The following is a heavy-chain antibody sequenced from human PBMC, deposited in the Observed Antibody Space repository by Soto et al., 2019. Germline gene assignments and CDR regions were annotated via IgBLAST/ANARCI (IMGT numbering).Heavy chain of an antibody. Sequence: QVQLQESGPGLVKPSETLSLTCSVSGDSISSSSQYCGWIRQPPGKGLEWIGSIHYSGTSYYNPSLKSRVTIFVETSKNQLSLKLSSVTAADTAVYYCARHWIAGSSIPWGQGTLVTVSS. D-gene: IGHD2-21*01. CDR3: ARHWIAGSSIP. CDR1: GDSISSSSQY. CDR2: IHYSGTS. V-gene: IGHV4-39*01. J-gene: IGHJ5*02.